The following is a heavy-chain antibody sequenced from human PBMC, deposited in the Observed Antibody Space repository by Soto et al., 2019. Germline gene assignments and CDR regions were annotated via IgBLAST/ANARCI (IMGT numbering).Heavy chain of an antibody. CDR1: GFTFSSYA. V-gene: IGHV3-64*01. CDR2: ISSNGGST. J-gene: IGHJ6*03. Sequence: EVQLVESGGGLVQPGGSLRLSCAASGFTFSSYAMHWVRQAPGKGLEYVSAISSNGGSTYYANSVKGRFTISRDNSKNTLYLQMGSLRAEDMAVYYCARVSYYCSSTSCRNYYYYMDVWGKGTTVTVSS. D-gene: IGHD2-2*01. CDR3: ARVSYYCSSTSCRNYYYYMDV.